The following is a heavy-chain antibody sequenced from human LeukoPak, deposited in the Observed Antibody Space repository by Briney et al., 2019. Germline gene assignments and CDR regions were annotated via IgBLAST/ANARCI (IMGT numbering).Heavy chain of an antibody. J-gene: IGHJ3*01. Sequence: GGSLRLSCAVSGSTVKRNYMSWARQAPGKGLEWVSVIYSGGDTYYADSVKGRLTISRDNSKNTVYLQMNNLRPEDTAVYYCARLDDSNSRRPENDASDVWGQGATVTVSS. D-gene: IGHD3-22*01. CDR1: GSTVKRNY. V-gene: IGHV3-66*02. CDR3: ARLDDSNSRRPENDASDV. CDR2: IYSGGDT.